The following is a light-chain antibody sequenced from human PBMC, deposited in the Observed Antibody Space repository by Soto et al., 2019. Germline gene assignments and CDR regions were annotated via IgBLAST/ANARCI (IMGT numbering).Light chain of an antibody. CDR1: QTISSC. CDR3: QQYYSTPPT. CDR2: KAS. V-gene: IGKV1-5*03. J-gene: IGKJ1*01. Sequence: DIQMTQTPSTRSGSVGERVTITCLASQTISSCLAWYQQKPGKAPKLLIYKASTLKSGVPSRFSGSGSGTEFTVTISSLQAEDVAVYYCQQYYSTPPTFGQGTKVDI.